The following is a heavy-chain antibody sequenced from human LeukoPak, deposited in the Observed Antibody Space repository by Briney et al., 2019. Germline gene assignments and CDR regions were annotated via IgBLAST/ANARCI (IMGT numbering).Heavy chain of an antibody. CDR3: AKAADYYYYYYMDV. J-gene: IGHJ6*03. Sequence: GGSLRLSCAASGFTFSSYGTHWVRQAPGKGLEWVAFIRYDGSNKYYADSVKGRFTISRDNSKNTLYLQMNSLRAEDTAVYYCAKAADYYYYYYMDVWGKGTTVTISS. V-gene: IGHV3-30*02. CDR1: GFTFSSYG. CDR2: IRYDGSNK.